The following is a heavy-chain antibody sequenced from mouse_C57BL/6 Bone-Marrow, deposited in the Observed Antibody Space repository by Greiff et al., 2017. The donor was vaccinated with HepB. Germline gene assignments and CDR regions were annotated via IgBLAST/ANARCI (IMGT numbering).Heavy chain of an antibody. CDR3: ARSLNWDEGDY. CDR1: GYTFTDYY. Sequence: EVQLQQSGPELVKPGASVKISCKASGYTFTDYYMNWVKQSHGKSLEWIGDINPNNGGTSYNQKFKGKATLTVDKSSSTAYMELRSLTSEDSAVYYCARSLNWDEGDYWGQGTTLTVSS. J-gene: IGHJ2*01. CDR2: INPNNGGT. V-gene: IGHV1-26*01. D-gene: IGHD4-1*01.